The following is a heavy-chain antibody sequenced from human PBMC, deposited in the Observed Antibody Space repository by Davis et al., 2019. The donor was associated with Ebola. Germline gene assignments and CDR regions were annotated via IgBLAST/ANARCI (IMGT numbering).Heavy chain of an antibody. V-gene: IGHV1-46*01. J-gene: IGHJ6*03. CDR2: INPSGGST. D-gene: IGHD3-3*01. CDR3: ARGNYDFWTGYYLAPGMDV. CDR1: GYTFTSYY. Sequence: ASVKVSCKASGYTFTSYYMHWVRQAPGQGLEWMGIINPSGGSTSYAQKFQGRVTMTRDTSTSTVYMELSSLRSEDTAVYYCARGNYDFWTGYYLAPGMDVWGKGTTVTVSS.